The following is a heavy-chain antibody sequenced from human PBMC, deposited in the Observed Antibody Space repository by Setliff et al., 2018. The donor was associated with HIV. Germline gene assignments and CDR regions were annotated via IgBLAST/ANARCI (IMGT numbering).Heavy chain of an antibody. Sequence: SETLSLTCNVSGSSFSSGIYYWTWIRQQPGKGLEWIGYISYSGSTYYNPSLKSRLTMSIDTSKSHFSPNLNSVTAADTAVYYCARGTTSITFDYWSQGTLVTVSS. D-gene: IGHD1-1*01. J-gene: IGHJ4*02. V-gene: IGHV4-31*03. CDR3: ARGTTSITFDY. CDR2: ISYSGST. CDR1: GSSFSSGIYY.